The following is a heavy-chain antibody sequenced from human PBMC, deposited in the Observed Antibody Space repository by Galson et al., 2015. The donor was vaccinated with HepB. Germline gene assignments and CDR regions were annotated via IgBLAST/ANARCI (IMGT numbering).Heavy chain of an antibody. CDR1: GGSISSYY. D-gene: IGHD6-19*01. CDR2: IYYSGST. V-gene: IGHV4-59*08. CDR3: ARHFSRNPAGIAVAFDY. J-gene: IGHJ4*02. Sequence: QVQLQESGPGLVKPSQTLSLTCTVSGGSISSYYWSWIRQPPGKGLEWIGYIYYSGSTNYNPSLKSRVTISVDTSKNQFSLKLSSVTAADTAVYYCARHFSRNPAGIAVAFDYWGQGTLVTVSS.